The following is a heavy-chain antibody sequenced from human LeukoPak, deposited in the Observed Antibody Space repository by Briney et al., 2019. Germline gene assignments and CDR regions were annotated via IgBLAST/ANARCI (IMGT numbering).Heavy chain of an antibody. CDR2: IVTNTGQT. CDR1: GYTFTAYC. CDR3: ARVVGQGTAMPSRDFFDY. V-gene: IGHV1-2*02. D-gene: IGHD5-18*01. Sequence: ASVKVSCKASGYTFTAYCIHWVRQAPGQGLEWMGWIVTNTGQTDSAQKFQGRVTVTRDTSINTAYMDLSSLRSDDTAVYYCARVVGQGTAMPSRDFFDYWGQGTLVTVSS. J-gene: IGHJ4*02.